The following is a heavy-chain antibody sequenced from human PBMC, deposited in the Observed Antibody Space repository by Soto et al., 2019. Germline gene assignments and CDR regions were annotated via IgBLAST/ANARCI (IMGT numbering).Heavy chain of an antibody. CDR3: AREYSNSPEAFDF. D-gene: IGHD6-6*01. J-gene: IGHJ4*02. Sequence: QVQLQESGPGLVEPSETLSLTCTVSGVSVNSDDYYWSWIRQPPGKGLEWIGYIYYTGSTTYNPSLKSRVTISLDTSRNHFSLSLNSVTAADTAVFYCAREYSNSPEAFDFWGRGTLLTVSS. V-gene: IGHV4-61*03. CDR1: GVSVNSDDYY. CDR2: IYYTGST.